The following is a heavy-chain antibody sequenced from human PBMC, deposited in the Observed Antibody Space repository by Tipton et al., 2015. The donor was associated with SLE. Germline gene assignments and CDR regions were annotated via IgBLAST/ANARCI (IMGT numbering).Heavy chain of an antibody. D-gene: IGHD5-18*01. Sequence: LRLSCAVYGGSFSGYYWSWIRQPPGKGLEWIGEINHSGSTYYSPSLKSRVTVSVDTSKNQFSLKLSSVTAADTAVYFCARRQRGYSYAPFDSWGQGTLVIVSS. V-gene: IGHV4-34*01. CDR3: ARRQRGYSYAPFDS. J-gene: IGHJ4*02. CDR1: GGSFSGYY. CDR2: INHSGST.